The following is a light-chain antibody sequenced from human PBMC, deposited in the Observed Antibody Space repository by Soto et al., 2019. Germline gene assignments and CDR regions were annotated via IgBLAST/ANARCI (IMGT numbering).Light chain of an antibody. J-gene: IGKJ1*01. Sequence: EIVLTQSPATLSLSPGERATLSCRASQSVSSYLAWYQQTPGQAPRLLIYDASNRATGIPARFSGSGSGTDFTLTIRSLEPEDFAVYYCQQRSNWPPWTVGQGTKVEIQ. CDR3: QQRSNWPPWT. CDR2: DAS. CDR1: QSVSSY. V-gene: IGKV3-11*01.